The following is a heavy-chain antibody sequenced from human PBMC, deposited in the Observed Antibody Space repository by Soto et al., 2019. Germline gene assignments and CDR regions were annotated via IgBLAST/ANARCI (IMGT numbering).Heavy chain of an antibody. CDR1: GFTVSSNY. D-gene: IGHD5-18*01. J-gene: IGHJ6*03. CDR3: ARGSANSYGHHYYYYYMDV. Sequence: PGGSLRLSCAASGFTVSSNYMSWVRQAPGKGLEWVSVIYSGGSTYYADSVKGRFTISRHNSKNTLYLQMNSLRAEDTAVYYCARGSANSYGHHYYYYYMDVWGKGTTVTVSS. CDR2: IYSGGST. V-gene: IGHV3-53*04.